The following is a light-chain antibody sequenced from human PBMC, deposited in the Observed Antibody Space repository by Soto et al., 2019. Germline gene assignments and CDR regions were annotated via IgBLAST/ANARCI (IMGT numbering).Light chain of an antibody. CDR3: QQRSDWPYT. V-gene: IGKV3-11*01. Sequence: ENVLTQSPATLSLSPGERATLSCRASQSVSSYLAWYQQKPGQAPRLLIYDASNRATGIPARFSGSGSGTDFTLTISSLEPEDSAVYYCQQRSDWPYTFGQGTKLEIK. J-gene: IGKJ2*01. CDR1: QSVSSY. CDR2: DAS.